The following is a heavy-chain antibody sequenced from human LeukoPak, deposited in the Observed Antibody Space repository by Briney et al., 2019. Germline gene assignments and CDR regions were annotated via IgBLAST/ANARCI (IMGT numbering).Heavy chain of an antibody. V-gene: IGHV4-39*07. D-gene: IGHD1-7*01. Sequence: SETLSLTCTVSGGSISSSSYYWGWIRQPPGKGLEWIGRIYTSGSTNYNPSLKSRVTMSVDTSKNQFSLKLSSVTAADTAVYYCARARGAELALWGQGTLVTVSS. CDR3: ARARGAELAL. CDR2: IYTSGST. CDR1: GGSISSSSYY. J-gene: IGHJ4*02.